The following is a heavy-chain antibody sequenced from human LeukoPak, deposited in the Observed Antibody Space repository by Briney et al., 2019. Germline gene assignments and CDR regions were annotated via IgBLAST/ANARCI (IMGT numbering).Heavy chain of an antibody. V-gene: IGHV3-30-3*01. CDR2: ISYDGSNK. D-gene: IGHD2-21*02. Sequence: PGGSLRLSCAAAGFTFSSYARHWVRQAPGKGLEWVAVISYDGSNKYYADSVKGRFTISRDNSKNTLYLQMNSLRAEDTAVYYCAREYCGGDCKRDYWGQETLVTVSS. CDR3: AREYCGGDCKRDY. J-gene: IGHJ4*02. CDR1: GFTFSSYA.